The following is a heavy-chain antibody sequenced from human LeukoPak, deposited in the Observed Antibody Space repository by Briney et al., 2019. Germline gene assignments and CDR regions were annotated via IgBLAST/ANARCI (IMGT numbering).Heavy chain of an antibody. V-gene: IGHV1-69*05. CDR3: ARSGEDTAMVIGAYFDY. J-gene: IGHJ4*02. CDR2: IIPIFGTA. CDR1: GGTFSSYA. Sequence: GASVKVSCKASGGTFSSYAISWVRQAPGQGLEWMGRIIPIFGTANYAQKFQGRVTITTDESTSTAYMELNSLRSEDTAVYYCARSGEDTAMVIGAYFDYWGQGTLVTVSS. D-gene: IGHD5-18*01.